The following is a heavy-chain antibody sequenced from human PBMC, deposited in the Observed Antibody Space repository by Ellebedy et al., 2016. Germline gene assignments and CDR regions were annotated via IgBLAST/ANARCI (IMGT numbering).Heavy chain of an antibody. CDR2: VNPNSGNT. CDR1: GGTFSSYA. CDR3: AREGVITGTTWAKIYYYYGMDV. D-gene: IGHD1-7*01. V-gene: IGHV1-8*01. Sequence: ASVKVSCKASGGTFSSYAISWVRQATGQGLEWMGWVNPNSGNTGYAQKFQGRVTMTRNTSISTAYMELSSLRSEDTAVYYCAREGVITGTTWAKIYYYYGMDVWGQGTTVTVSS. J-gene: IGHJ6*02.